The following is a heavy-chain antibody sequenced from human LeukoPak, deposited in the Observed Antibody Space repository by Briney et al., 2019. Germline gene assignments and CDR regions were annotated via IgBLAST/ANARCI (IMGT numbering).Heavy chain of an antibody. CDR3: ARDDSIMDTAMAAYYYYYGMDV. D-gene: IGHD5-18*01. CDR1: GFTFSSYE. CDR2: ISSSGSTI. Sequence: GALRLSCAASGFTFSSYEMNWVRQAPGKGLEWVSYISSSGSTIYYADPVKGRFTISRDNAKNSLYLQMNSLRAEDTAVYYCARDDSIMDTAMAAYYYYYGMDVWGKGTTVTVSS. J-gene: IGHJ6*04. V-gene: IGHV3-48*03.